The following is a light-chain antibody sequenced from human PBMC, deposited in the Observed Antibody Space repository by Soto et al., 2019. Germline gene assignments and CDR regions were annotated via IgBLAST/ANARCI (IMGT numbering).Light chain of an antibody. CDR3: SSYMSSSTYV. Sequence: QSALTQPASVSGSPGQSITISCTGTSSDVGGYNYVSWYQQHPGKAPKLMIYDVSNRPSGVSNRFSGSKSGNTASLTISGLQAEDEADYYCSSYMSSSTYVFGTGTQLTVL. V-gene: IGLV2-14*01. CDR1: SSDVGGYNY. J-gene: IGLJ1*01. CDR2: DVS.